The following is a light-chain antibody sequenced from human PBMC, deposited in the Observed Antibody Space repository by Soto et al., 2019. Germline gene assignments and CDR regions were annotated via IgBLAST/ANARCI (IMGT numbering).Light chain of an antibody. V-gene: IGKV3-20*01. Sequence: EIVLTQSPGTLSVSPGETVTLSCRASESVSSSYLAWYQQKPGQAPRLLIYAASSRATGFPDRFSGSGSGTDFTLTISRLEPEDFAVYYCQHYGSSLWTFGQGTNVEIK. CDR2: AAS. J-gene: IGKJ1*01. CDR1: ESVSSSY. CDR3: QHYGSSLWT.